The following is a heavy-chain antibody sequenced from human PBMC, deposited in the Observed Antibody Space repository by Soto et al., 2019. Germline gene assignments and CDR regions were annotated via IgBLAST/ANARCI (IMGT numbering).Heavy chain of an antibody. CDR2: IKSKTDGGTT. J-gene: IGHJ4*02. D-gene: IGHD3-10*01. V-gene: IGHV3-15*01. CDR1: GFTFSNAW. CDR3: TTGPGRNVLLWFGELLYGDY. Sequence: GGSLRLSCAASGFTFSNAWMSWVRQAPGKGLEWVGRIKSKTDGGTTDYAAPVKGRFTISRDDSKNTLYLQMNSLKTEDTAVYYCTTGPGRNVLLWFGELLYGDYWGQGTLVTVSS.